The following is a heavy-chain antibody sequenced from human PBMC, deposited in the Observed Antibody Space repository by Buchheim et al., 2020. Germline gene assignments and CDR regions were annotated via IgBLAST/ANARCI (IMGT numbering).Heavy chain of an antibody. V-gene: IGHV3-23*01. Sequence: EVQLLESGGGLVQPGGSLRLSCAASGFTFSSYAMSWVRQAPGKGLEWVSAISGSGGSTYYADSVKGRFTISRDNSKNTLFLQMNSLRAEDTAVYYCAKVGSYYIAGLWYYFDYWGQGTL. CDR1: GFTFSSYA. CDR3: AKVGSYYIAGLWYYFDY. D-gene: IGHD1-26*01. J-gene: IGHJ4*02. CDR2: ISGSGGST.